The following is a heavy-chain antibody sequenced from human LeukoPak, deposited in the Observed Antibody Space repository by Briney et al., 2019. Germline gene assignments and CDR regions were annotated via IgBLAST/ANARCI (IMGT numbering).Heavy chain of an antibody. CDR3: VGETGSTVGSTDFDY. V-gene: IGHV3-30-3*01. J-gene: IGHJ4*02. CDR1: GFTFSSYA. D-gene: IGHD4-17*01. CDR2: ISYDGSNK. Sequence: GGSLRLSCAASGFTFSSYAMHWVRQAPGKGLEWVAVISYDGSNKYYADSVKGRFTISRDNSKNTLYLQMNSLRAEDTAVYYCVGETGSTVGSTDFDYWGQGTLVTVSS.